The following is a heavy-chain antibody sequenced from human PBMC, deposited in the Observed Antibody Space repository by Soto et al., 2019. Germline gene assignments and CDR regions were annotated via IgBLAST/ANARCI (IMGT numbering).Heavy chain of an antibody. Sequence: GSLRHSCAASGFTFIDYARHWVRQAPGKGLEWVAVVSHDGRNTHYADSVKGRFTISRDSSKNTVSLEMTSLRAEDTAVYYCAKGGRQWLVTSDFNYWGQGALVTVSS. CDR3: AKGGRQWLVTSDFNY. D-gene: IGHD6-19*01. J-gene: IGHJ4*02. CDR2: VSHDGRNT. CDR1: GFTFIDYA. V-gene: IGHV3-30*18.